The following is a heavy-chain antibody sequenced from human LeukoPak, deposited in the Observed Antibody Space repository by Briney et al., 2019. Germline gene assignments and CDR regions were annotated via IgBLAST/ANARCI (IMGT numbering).Heavy chain of an antibody. CDR2: ICYSGST. Sequence: SETLSLTCTVSGGSISSGGYYWNWIRQHPGKGLEWIGYICYSGSTCYNPSLQSRVTISVDTSKNQFSLKLRSVTAADTAVYHCASAYCTTTYCYIDYWGQGTLVTVSS. CDR1: GGSISSGGYY. CDR3: ASAYCTTTYCYIDY. J-gene: IGHJ4*02. V-gene: IGHV4-31*03. D-gene: IGHD2-2*02.